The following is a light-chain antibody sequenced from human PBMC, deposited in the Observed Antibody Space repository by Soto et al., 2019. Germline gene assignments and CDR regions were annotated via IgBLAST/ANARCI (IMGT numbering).Light chain of an antibody. CDR2: DNS. CDR1: SSNIGAGYD. Sequence: QSVLTQPPSVSGAPGQRVTISCTGSSSNIGAGYDVQWYQQLPGTAPKLLIHDNSNRPSGVPDRFSGSKSGTSASLAITGLQAEDEADYYGQSYDNSLSGSVVFGGGTKLTVL. V-gene: IGLV1-40*01. CDR3: QSYDNSLSGSVV. J-gene: IGLJ2*01.